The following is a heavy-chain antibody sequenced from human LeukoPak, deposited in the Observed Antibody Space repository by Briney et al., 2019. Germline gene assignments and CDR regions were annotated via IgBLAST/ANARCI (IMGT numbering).Heavy chain of an antibody. D-gene: IGHD3-10*01. J-gene: IGHJ5*02. CDR1: GFTFSSYG. V-gene: IGHV3-30*02. Sequence: GGSLRLSCAASGFTFSSYGMHWVRQAPGKGLEWVAFIRYDGSNKYYADSVKGRFTISRDNSKNTLYLQMNSLRAEDTAVYYCAKDSDYCGSGSYENWFDPWGQGTLVTVSS. CDR2: IRYDGSNK. CDR3: AKDSDYCGSGSYENWFDP.